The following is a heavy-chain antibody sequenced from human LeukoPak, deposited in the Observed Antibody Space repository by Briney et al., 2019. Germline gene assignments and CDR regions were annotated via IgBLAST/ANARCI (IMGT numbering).Heavy chain of an antibody. CDR1: GYTFTGYY. J-gene: IGHJ4*02. Sequence: GASVKVSCKASGYTFTGYYMHWVRQAPGQGLEWMGWINPNSGGTNYAQKFQGRVTMTRDTSISTDYMELRRLRSDDTAVYYCARGWYQLLSSFYFDYWGQGTLVTVSS. CDR2: INPNSGGT. D-gene: IGHD2-2*01. V-gene: IGHV1-2*02. CDR3: ARGWYQLLSSFYFDY.